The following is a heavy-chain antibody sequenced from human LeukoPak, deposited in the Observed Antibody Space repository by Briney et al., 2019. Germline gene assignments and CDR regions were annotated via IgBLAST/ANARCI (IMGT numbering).Heavy chain of an antibody. CDR3: ARGGVGLSRYYFDY. D-gene: IGHD3-16*02. V-gene: IGHV4-34*01. CDR2: INHSGST. Sequence: SETLSLTCTVSGGSISSYYWSWIRQPPGKGLEWIGEINHSGSTNYNPSLKSRVTISVDTSKNQFSLKLSSVTAAGTAVYYCARGGVGLSRYYFDYWGQGTLVTVSS. J-gene: IGHJ4*02. CDR1: GGSISSYY.